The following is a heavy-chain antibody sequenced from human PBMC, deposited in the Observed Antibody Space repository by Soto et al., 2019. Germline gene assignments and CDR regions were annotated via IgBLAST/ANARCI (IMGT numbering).Heavy chain of an antibody. J-gene: IGHJ4*02. V-gene: IGHV1-46*03. CDR1: GDTFINYD. Sequence: ASVKVSCKASGDTFINYDINWVRQAPGQGLEWMGIINPSGGSTSYAQKFQGRVTMTRDTSTSTVYMELGSLRSEDTAVYYCAREIYDSSGYPSYWGQGTLVTVSS. CDR3: AREIYDSSGYPSY. D-gene: IGHD3-22*01. CDR2: INPSGGST.